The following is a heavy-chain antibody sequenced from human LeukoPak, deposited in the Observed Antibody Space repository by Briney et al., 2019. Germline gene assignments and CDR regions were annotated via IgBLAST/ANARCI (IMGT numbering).Heavy chain of an antibody. Sequence: SGRSLRLSCAASGFTFSSYGTHWVRQAPGKGLEWVAVISYDGSNKYYADSVKGRFTISRDNSKNTLYLQMNSLRAEDAAVYYCAKDRLGYCSGGSCYLSDYWGQGTLVTVSS. CDR3: AKDRLGYCSGGSCYLSDY. CDR1: GFTFSSYG. V-gene: IGHV3-30*18. J-gene: IGHJ4*02. D-gene: IGHD2-15*01. CDR2: ISYDGSNK.